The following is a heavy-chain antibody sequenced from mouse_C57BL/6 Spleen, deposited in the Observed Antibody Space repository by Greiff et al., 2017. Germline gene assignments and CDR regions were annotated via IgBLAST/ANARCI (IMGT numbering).Heavy chain of an antibody. J-gene: IGHJ2*01. D-gene: IGHD2-5*01. CDR3: ARSNYSNYVGAYYFDD. CDR1: GYAFTNYL. CDR2: INPGSGGT. Sequence: VQLQQSGAELVRPGTSVKVSCKASGYAFTNYLIEWVKQRPGQGLEWIGVINPGSGGTNYNEKFKGKATLTADKSSSTAYMQLSSLTSEDSAVYFCARSNYSNYVGAYYFDDWGQGTTLTVSS. V-gene: IGHV1-54*01.